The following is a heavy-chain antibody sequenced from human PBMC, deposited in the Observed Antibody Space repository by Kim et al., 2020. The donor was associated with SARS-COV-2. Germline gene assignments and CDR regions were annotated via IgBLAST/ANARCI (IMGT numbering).Heavy chain of an antibody. CDR2: ISYDGSNK. J-gene: IGHJ6*02. CDR3: AKEDRWFGEFHRYYYGMDV. Sequence: GGSLRLSCAASGFTFSSYGMHWVRQAPGKGLEWVAVISYDGSNKYYADSVKGRFTISRDNSKNTLYLQMNSLRAEDTAVYYCAKEDRWFGEFHRYYYGMDVWGQGTTVTVSS. CDR1: GFTFSSYG. V-gene: IGHV3-30*18. D-gene: IGHD3-10*01.